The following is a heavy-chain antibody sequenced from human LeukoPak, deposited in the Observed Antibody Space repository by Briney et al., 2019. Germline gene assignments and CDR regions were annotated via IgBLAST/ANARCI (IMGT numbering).Heavy chain of an antibody. Sequence: SQTLSLTCTVSGGSISSGDYYWSWIRQPPGKGLEWIGYIYYSGSTYYNPSLKSQVTISVDTSKNQFSLKLSSVTAADTAVYYCAREGYFDGAFDIWGQGTMVTVSS. CDR2: IYYSGST. CDR3: AREGYFDGAFDI. J-gene: IGHJ3*02. V-gene: IGHV4-30-4*01. D-gene: IGHD3-9*01. CDR1: GGSISSGDYY.